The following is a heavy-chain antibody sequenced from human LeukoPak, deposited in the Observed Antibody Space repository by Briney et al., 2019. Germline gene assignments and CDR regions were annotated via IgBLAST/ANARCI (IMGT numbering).Heavy chain of an antibody. D-gene: IGHD3-10*01. CDR3: ARGPTYGSRSDFLES. V-gene: IGHV3-7*01. CDR1: GFTFSSYS. Sequence: GGSLRLSCAASGFTFSSYSMNWVRQAPGKGLEWVASLKEDVSARNLVDSVKGRFTISTDNAKNSLYLQMNSLRVEDTAVYYCARGPTYGSRSDFLESWGLGTLVTVSS. J-gene: IGHJ4*02. CDR2: LKEDVSAR.